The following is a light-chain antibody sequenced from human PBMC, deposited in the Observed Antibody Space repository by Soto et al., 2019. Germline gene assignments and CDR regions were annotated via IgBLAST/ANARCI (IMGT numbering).Light chain of an antibody. CDR2: GAS. V-gene: IGKV3-20*01. J-gene: IGKJ2*01. Sequence: EIVLTQSPGTLSLSPGERATLSCRASQSVSSNYLAWYQQKSGQAPRLLIYGASSRATGIPDRFSGSGSGTDFTLTISKLEPEDFAVYYCQQYGNSPYASGQGTELEI. CDR3: QQYGNSPYA. CDR1: QSVSSNY.